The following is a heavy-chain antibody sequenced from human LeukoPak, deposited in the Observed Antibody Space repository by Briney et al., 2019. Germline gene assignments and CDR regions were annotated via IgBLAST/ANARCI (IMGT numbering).Heavy chain of an antibody. CDR3: ARRVCSSTSCYRRWFDP. D-gene: IGHD2-2*01. CDR1: GYTFTSYD. CDR2: MNPNSGNT. V-gene: IGHV1-8*01. Sequence: ASVKVSCKASGYTFTSYDINWVRQATGQGLEWMGWMNPNSGNTGYAQKFQGRVTMTRNTSISTAYMELSSLRSEDTAVYYCARRVCSSTSCYRRWFDPWGQGTLVTVSS. J-gene: IGHJ5*02.